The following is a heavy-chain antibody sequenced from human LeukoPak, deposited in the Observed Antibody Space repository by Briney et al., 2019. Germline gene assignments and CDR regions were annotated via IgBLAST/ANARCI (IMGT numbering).Heavy chain of an antibody. V-gene: IGHV4-4*07. J-gene: IGHJ4*02. D-gene: IGHD2-8*01. CDR2: IYTSGST. CDR3: ARFDQWGDY. CDR1: GGSISSYD. Sequence: PSETLSLTCTVSGGSISSYDWSWIRQPAGKGLEWIGCIYTSGSTSYNPSRKSRVTMSVDTSKNHFSLKLNSGTAADTAVYYCARFDQWGDYWGQGTLVTVSS.